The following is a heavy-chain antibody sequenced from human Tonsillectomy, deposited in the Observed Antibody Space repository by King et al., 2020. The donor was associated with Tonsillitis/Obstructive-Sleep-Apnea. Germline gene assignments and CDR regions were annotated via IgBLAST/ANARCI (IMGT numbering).Heavy chain of an antibody. CDR3: ARGLGYCTSTNCFRPDY. D-gene: IGHD2-2*01. V-gene: IGHV3-30*04. Sequence: QLVQSGGGVVQPGRSLRLSCAASGFNFRSYAMHWVRQAPGKGLEWVAVISYDGSNKYYADSVKGRFTISRDSSKNTLYLQMKSLRAEDTALYYCARGLGYCTSTNCFRPDYWGQGTLVTVSS. J-gene: IGHJ4*02. CDR2: ISYDGSNK. CDR1: GFNFRSYA.